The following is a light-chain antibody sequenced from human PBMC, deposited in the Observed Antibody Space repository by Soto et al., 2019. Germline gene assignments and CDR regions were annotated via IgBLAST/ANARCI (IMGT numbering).Light chain of an antibody. CDR2: EVS. CDR3: SSYTSSSTYV. J-gene: IGLJ7*01. CDR1: SSDVGGFNY. V-gene: IGLV2-14*01. Sequence: QSALTQPASVSGSLGQSITISCTGTSSDVGGFNYVSWYQQHPGKAPKLMIYEVSNRPSGVSNRFSGSKSGNTASLTISGLQAEDEADYYCSSYTSSSTYVFGSGTQLTVL.